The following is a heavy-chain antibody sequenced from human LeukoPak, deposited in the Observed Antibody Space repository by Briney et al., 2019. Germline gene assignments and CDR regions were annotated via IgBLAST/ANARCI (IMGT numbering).Heavy chain of an antibody. V-gene: IGHV3-7*01. Sequence: GGSLRLSCAASGFTFIDYWMSWVRQAPGKGLEWVANIKRDGSEKYYVDSVKGRFTISRDNPKKSVYLQMNSLRAEDTAIYYCARDVSVSGMDVWGQGTTVTVSS. CDR3: ARDVSVSGMDV. D-gene: IGHD5/OR15-5a*01. CDR2: IKRDGSEK. CDR1: GFTFIDYW. J-gene: IGHJ6*02.